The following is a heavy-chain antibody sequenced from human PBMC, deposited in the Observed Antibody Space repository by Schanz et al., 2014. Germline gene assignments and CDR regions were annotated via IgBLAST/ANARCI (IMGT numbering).Heavy chain of an antibody. Sequence: QVHLVQSGAEVKRPGASVKVSCKASEYSFTSYSMHWVRQAPGQRLEWMGLINTGSVDTKYSQNFQGRVTITRDTSASTAYMELSSLRSEDTAVESCARGIGGYGANNYFDYWGQGTLXTVSS. D-gene: IGHD5-12*01. CDR1: EYSFTSYS. J-gene: IGHJ4*02. V-gene: IGHV1-3*04. CDR3: ARGIGGYGANNYFDY. CDR2: INTGSVDT.